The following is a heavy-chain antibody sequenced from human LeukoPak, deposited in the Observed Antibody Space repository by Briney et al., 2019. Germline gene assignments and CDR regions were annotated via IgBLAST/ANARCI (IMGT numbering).Heavy chain of an antibody. D-gene: IGHD6-13*01. Sequence: PGGSLRLSCVASGFTFSSYAMSWVRQAPGKGLEWVSTISATSANTYYADSVKGRFTISRDNSKNTLSLQMNSLRAEDTAVYYCAKDDIPAAATGYVDVWGKGTTVTVSS. CDR1: GFTFSSYA. V-gene: IGHV3-23*01. J-gene: IGHJ6*03. CDR2: ISATSANT. CDR3: AKDDIPAAATGYVDV.